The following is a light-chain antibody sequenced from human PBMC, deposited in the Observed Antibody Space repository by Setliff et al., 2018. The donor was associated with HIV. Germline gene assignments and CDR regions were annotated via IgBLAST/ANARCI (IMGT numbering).Light chain of an antibody. CDR2: AVS. CDR1: SSDVGGYNY. V-gene: IGLV2-14*03. J-gene: IGLJ1*01. Sequence: QSALTQPVSVSGSPGQSITISCTGSSSDVGGYNYVSWYQQHPGKAPKLMIYAVSNRPSGVSNRFSGSKSGNTASLTISGLQAEDEADYYCSSYTSSTPLYVFGTGTKVTVL. CDR3: SSYTSSTPLYV.